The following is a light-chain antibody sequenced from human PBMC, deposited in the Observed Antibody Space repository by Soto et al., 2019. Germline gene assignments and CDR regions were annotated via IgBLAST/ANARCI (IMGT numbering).Light chain of an antibody. V-gene: IGKV2-28*01. Sequence: DIVMTQSPLSLPVTPGEPASISCRSSQSLLHSNGYNYLDWYLQKPGQSPQLLIYLGSNRASGVPSKFSGSGSGTDFTLTISSLQPEDFATYCCQQYKSYPITFGQGTRLEIK. J-gene: IGKJ5*01. CDR2: LGS. CDR1: QSLLHSNGYNY. CDR3: QQYKSYPIT.